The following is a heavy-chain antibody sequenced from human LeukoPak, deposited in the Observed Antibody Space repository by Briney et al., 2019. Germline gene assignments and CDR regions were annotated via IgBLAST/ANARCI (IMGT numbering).Heavy chain of an antibody. CDR1: GASIRHYY. V-gene: IGHV4-59*01. Sequence: PSETLSLTCTVSGASIRHYYWSWIRQPPGKGLEWIGNLYHSGSPNYNPSLKSRVTISIDTAKNQFSLRLRSVTAADTAVYYCATLTGTTYPYYFDFWGQGTTVTVSS. J-gene: IGHJ4*03. CDR3: ATLTGTTYPYYFDF. CDR2: LYHSGSP. D-gene: IGHD1-20*01.